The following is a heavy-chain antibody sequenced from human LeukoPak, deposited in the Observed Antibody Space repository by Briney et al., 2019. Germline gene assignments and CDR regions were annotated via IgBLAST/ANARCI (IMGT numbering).Heavy chain of an antibody. CDR1: GGSFSGYY. V-gene: IGHV4-34*01. D-gene: IGHD6-13*01. J-gene: IGHJ5*02. Sequence: SETLSLTCAVYGGSFSGYYWSWIRQPPGKGLEWIGEINHSGSTNYNPSLKSRVTISVDTSKSQFSLKLSSVTAADTAVYYCARGWYDWFDPWGQGTLVTVSS. CDR3: ARGWYDWFDP. CDR2: INHSGST.